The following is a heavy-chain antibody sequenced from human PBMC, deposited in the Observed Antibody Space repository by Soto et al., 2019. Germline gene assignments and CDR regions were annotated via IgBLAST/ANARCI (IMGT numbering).Heavy chain of an antibody. CDR2: ITYDGSNQ. CDR1: VFIVSSYT. J-gene: IGHJ4*02. D-gene: IGHD1-26*01. CDR3: ARAPSGSYPEFDY. Sequence: WGSLRLSCASSVFIVSSYTMHWLRQAPGKGLEWVGVITYDGSNQYYADSVKGRFTISRDNSRNMLFLQMNSLRPDDTAVYYCARAPSGSYPEFDYWGQGTLVTVSS. V-gene: IGHV3-30-3*01.